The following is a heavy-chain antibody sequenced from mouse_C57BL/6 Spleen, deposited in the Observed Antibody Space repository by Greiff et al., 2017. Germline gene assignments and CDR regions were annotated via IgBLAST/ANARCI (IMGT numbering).Heavy chain of an antibody. Sequence: DVHLVESGGGLVKPGGSLSLSCAASGFTFSSYTMPWVRQTPGKSLEWVATISGGGGNTYYPDSVKGLFTISRDNAKNTLYLQMRSLSAEGTALYNCASSGIYSSSYGFAYWGKGTLVTVSA. CDR2: ISGGGGNT. J-gene: IGHJ3*01. D-gene: IGHD1-1*01. V-gene: IGHV5-9*01. CDR1: GFTFSSYT. CDR3: ASSGIYSSSYGFAY.